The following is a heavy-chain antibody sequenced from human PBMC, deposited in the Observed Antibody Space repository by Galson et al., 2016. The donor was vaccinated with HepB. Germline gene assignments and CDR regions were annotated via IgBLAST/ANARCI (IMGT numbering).Heavy chain of an antibody. V-gene: IGHV4-39*07. CDR3: ARENWNDEVDY. Sequence: RQPPGKGLEWIGSIYYSGRTYHNPSLKGRVTISVDTSKNQFSLKVRSVTAADTAVYYCARENWNDEVDYWGQGTLVTFSS. D-gene: IGHD1-1*01. J-gene: IGHJ4*02. CDR2: IYYSGRT.